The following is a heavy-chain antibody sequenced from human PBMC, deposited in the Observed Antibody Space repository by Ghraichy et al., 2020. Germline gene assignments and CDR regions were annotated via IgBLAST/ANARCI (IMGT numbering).Heavy chain of an antibody. J-gene: IGHJ5*02. D-gene: IGHD1-26*01. CDR2: VFHNGNT. V-gene: IGHV4-39*01. Sequence: SETLSLTCSVSGASVGSNSFYLAWILQPPVKGLEWIGRVFHNGNTYYSPSLNSRVTISVDTSKNLFSLKLNSVTAADTAVYFCASRFGYSGSCDPWGQGTLVTVSS. CDR1: GASVGSNSFY. CDR3: ASRFGYSGSCDP.